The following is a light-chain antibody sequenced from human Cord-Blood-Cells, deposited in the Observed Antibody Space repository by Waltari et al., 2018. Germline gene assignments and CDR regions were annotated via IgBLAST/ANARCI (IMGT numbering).Light chain of an antibody. CDR1: QSVSSSY. J-gene: IGKJ5*01. CDR2: GAS. CDR3: QQYGSSPIT. V-gene: IGKV3-20*01. Sequence: EIVLTHSPGTLSLCPGERATISCRDSQSVSSSYLAWYQQKPGQAPKLLIYGASRRATGIPDRFSGSGSGTDFTLTISRLEPEDFAVYYCQQYGSSPITFGQGTRLEIK.